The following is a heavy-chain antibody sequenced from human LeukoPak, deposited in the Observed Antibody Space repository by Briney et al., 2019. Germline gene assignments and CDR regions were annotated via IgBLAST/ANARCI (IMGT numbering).Heavy chain of an antibody. D-gene: IGHD3-22*01. Sequence: GSLRLSCAASGFIFSSYWMHWVRQAPGKGLVWVSRISSDRSSTDYVDSVKGRFTISRDNAKNTLYLQMNSLRAEDTAVYYCASRIPYDSSSYWGQGTLVTVSS. J-gene: IGHJ4*02. CDR1: GFIFSSYW. V-gene: IGHV3-74*01. CDR3: ASRIPYDSSSY. CDR2: ISSDRSST.